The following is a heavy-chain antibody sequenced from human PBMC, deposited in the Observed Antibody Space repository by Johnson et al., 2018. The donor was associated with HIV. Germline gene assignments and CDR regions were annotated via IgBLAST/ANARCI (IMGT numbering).Heavy chain of an antibody. CDR1: GFTYDDYG. Sequence: VQLVESGGALVQPGGSLRLSCEASGFTYDDYGMSWVRQALGKGLEWVSGINWNGGSTGYADSVKGRFTISRDNAKNSLYLQMNSLRAEDTALYYCARDPLYGDSAEDAFDIWGQGTMVTVSS. CDR2: INWNGGST. CDR3: ARDPLYGDSAEDAFDI. D-gene: IGHD4-17*01. J-gene: IGHJ3*02. V-gene: IGHV3-20*04.